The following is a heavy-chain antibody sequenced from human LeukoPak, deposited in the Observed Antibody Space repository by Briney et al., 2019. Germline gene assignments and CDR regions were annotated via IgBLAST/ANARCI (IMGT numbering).Heavy chain of an antibody. CDR1: GGSISSSSYY. CDR2: IYYSGST. CDR3: ARIGVTGGWFDP. D-gene: IGHD1-1*01. V-gene: IGHV4-39*07. J-gene: IGHJ5*02. Sequence: SETLSLTCTVSGGSISSSSYYWGWIRQPPGKGLEWIGSIYYSGSTYCNPSLKSRVTMSVDTSKNQFSLKLTSVTAADTAVYYCARIGVTGGWFDPWGQGTLVTVSS.